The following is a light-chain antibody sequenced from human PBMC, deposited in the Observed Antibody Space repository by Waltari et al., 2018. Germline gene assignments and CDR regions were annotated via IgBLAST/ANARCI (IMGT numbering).Light chain of an antibody. V-gene: IGLV3-21*02. CDR3: QVWDGSTDVV. CDR2: DDS. Sequence: SYVLTQPPSVSVAPGQTARVTCGGNNIGSKSVHWYQQRPGQAPILVRYDDSDRPSGIPYRFPGSNSGNTATLTISRVGAGDEADYYCQVWDGSTDVVFGGGTKLTVL. CDR1: NIGSKS. J-gene: IGLJ2*01.